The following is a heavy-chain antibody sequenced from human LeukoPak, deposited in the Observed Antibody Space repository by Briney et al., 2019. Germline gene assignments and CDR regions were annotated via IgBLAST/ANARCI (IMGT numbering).Heavy chain of an antibody. CDR2: ISSSGRTM. Sequence: GGSLRLSCAASGFSFSSYEMNWVRQAPGKGLEWVSYISSSGRTMYYADSIKGRFTISRDNAKNSLYLQMNSLRAEDTAVYYCARVTVTPLFYYIDVWGKGTTVTISS. CDR1: GFSFSSYE. D-gene: IGHD4-17*01. CDR3: ARVTVTPLFYYIDV. J-gene: IGHJ6*03. V-gene: IGHV3-48*03.